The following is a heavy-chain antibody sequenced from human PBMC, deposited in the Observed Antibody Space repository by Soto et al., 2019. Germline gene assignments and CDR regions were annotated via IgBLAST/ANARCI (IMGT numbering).Heavy chain of an antibody. J-gene: IGHJ6*02. CDR2: IGGSGAGT. CDR1: GFILNDYD. CDR3: VRHAKLTSVSANVGYYYGLDI. V-gene: IGHV3-23*01. D-gene: IGHD3-9*01. Sequence: GGSLRLSCVASGFILNDYDMSWVRQAPGKGLQWVSAIGGSGAGTYYADSVQGRFTISRDNSRSTLYLQISSLRAEDTALYLCVRHAKLTSVSANVGYYYGLDIWGQGTTVTVSS.